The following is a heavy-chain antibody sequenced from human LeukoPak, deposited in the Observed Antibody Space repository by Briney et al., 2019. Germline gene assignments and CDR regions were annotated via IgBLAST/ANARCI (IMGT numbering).Heavy chain of an antibody. CDR2: ISAYNGNT. CDR3: ARGSAAGRSSFDY. J-gene: IGHJ4*02. D-gene: IGHD6-13*01. Sequence: ASVKVSCKASGYTFTSYGISWVRQAPGQGLEWMGWISAYNGNTNYAQKFQGRVTITADESTSTAYMELSSLRSEDTAVYYCARGSAAGRSSFDYWGQGTLVTVSS. CDR1: GYTFTSYG. V-gene: IGHV1-18*01.